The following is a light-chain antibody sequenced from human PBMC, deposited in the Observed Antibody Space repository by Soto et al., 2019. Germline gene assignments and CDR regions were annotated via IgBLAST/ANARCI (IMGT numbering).Light chain of an antibody. CDR2: GAS. CDR1: QSVNNNY. V-gene: IGKV3-20*01. CDR3: QQYGSSYT. J-gene: IGKJ3*01. Sequence: EIVLTQSPGTLSLSPGERATLSCRASQSVNNNYLAWYQQKPGQPPRLLIYGASSRAIGIPDRFSGGGSGTDFPLTFSRLEPEDCAVYYCQQYGSSYTFGPGTKVDIK.